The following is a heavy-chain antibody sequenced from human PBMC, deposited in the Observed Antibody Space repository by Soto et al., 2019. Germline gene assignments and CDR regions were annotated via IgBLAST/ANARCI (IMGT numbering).Heavy chain of an antibody. V-gene: IGHV1-2*04. Sequence: QVQLVQSGAEVKKPGASVKVSCKASGYTFTGYYMHWVRQAPGQGLEWMGWINPNSGGTNYAQKFRGWVTMTRDTSISTAYMELSRLRSDDTAVYYCARDHIVVVPAANYYYYGMDVWGQGTTVTVSS. J-gene: IGHJ6*02. CDR1: GYTFTGYY. D-gene: IGHD2-2*01. CDR2: INPNSGGT. CDR3: ARDHIVVVPAANYYYYGMDV.